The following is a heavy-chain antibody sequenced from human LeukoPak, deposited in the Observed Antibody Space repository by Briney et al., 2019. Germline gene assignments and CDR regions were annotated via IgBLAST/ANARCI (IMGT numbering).Heavy chain of an antibody. V-gene: IGHV4-59*07. Sequence: SDTLSLTCTVSGGSISTYFWTWIRQFPGKGLEWIGYIYYTGTTSYNPSLKSRVTISVDTSKNQFSLSLSSVTAADTAVYYCARYHQPSGPNWLDRWGQGTLVTVSS. D-gene: IGHD2-15*01. CDR2: IYYTGTT. J-gene: IGHJ5*02. CDR3: ARYHQPSGPNWLDR. CDR1: GGSISTYF.